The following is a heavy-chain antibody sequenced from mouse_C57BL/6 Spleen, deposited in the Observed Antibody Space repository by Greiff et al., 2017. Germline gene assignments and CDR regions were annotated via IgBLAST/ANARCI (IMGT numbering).Heavy chain of an antibody. CDR1: GYTFTSYW. CDR2: IDPSDSYT. V-gene: IGHV1-50*01. Sequence: QVQLQQPGAELVKPGASVKLSCKASGYTFTSYWMQWVKQRPGQGLAWIGEIDPSDSYTNYNQKFKGKATLTVDTSSSTAYMQLSSLTSEDSAVYYCARELGDYWGQGTTLTVSS. J-gene: IGHJ2*01. CDR3: ARELGDY. D-gene: IGHD4-1*01.